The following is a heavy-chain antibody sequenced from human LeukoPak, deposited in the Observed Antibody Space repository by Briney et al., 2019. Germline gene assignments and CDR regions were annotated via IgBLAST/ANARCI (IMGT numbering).Heavy chain of an antibody. J-gene: IGHJ4*02. CDR3: ARDTLNGRFVLSLDS. V-gene: IGHV3-48*03. CDR2: ISAGTTAE. D-gene: IGHD3-9*01. CDR1: GVHLYSSE. Sequence: QPGGSLTLSCVGSGVHLYSSEMNWVRQAPGKGLEWVSHISAGTTAEYYAESPTTRFTMSRDNARNSISLHMSNLRVEDTAIYYCARDTLNGRFVLSLDSWGQGALVTVSS.